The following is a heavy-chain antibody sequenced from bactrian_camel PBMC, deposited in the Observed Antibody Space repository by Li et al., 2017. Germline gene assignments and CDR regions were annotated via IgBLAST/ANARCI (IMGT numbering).Heavy chain of an antibody. Sequence: DVQLVESGGGLVQPGGSLRLSCVASGFIVSRHNVAWVRQAPGKEREQVATIYTANQKTYFADSVKGRFTQSQDIPKKTVYLQMNSLKSDDTAMYYCAAKGGVSCGRLRAENFGFWGQGTQVTIS. CDR3: AAKGGVSCGRLRAENFGF. CDR2: IYTANQKT. D-gene: IGHD7*01. V-gene: IGHV3S40*01. J-gene: IGHJ4*01. CDR1: GFIVSRHN.